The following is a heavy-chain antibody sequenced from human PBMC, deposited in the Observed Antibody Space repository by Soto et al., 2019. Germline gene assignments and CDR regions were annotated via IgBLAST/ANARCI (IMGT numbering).Heavy chain of an antibody. D-gene: IGHD6-13*01. V-gene: IGHV3-23*01. CDR3: RNQAAAGYYYYYGMDV. CDR1: GFTFSSYA. J-gene: IGHJ6*02. CDR2: ISGSGGST. Sequence: GGSPSLFCESSGFTFSSYAMSWVRQAPGMGLEWVSAISGSGGSTYYADSVKGRFTISRDNPKNTLYLQMNSLRAEDTALYYCRNQAAAGYYYYYGMDVWGQGTTVTVSS.